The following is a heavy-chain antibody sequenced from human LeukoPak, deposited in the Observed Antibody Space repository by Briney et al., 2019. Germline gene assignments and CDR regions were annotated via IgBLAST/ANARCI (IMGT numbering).Heavy chain of an antibody. Sequence: PGRSLRLSCAASGFTFSSYEMNWVRQAPGKGLEWVSYISSSGSTMYYADSVKGRFTISRDNAKNSLYLQMNSLRAEDTAVYYCAGGHSSGYYPIDYWGQGTLVTVSS. J-gene: IGHJ4*02. D-gene: IGHD3-22*01. CDR2: ISSSGSTM. CDR3: AGGHSSGYYPIDY. V-gene: IGHV3-48*03. CDR1: GFTFSSYE.